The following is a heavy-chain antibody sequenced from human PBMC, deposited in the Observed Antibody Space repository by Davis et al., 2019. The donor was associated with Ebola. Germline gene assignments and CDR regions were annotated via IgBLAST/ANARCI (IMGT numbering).Heavy chain of an antibody. V-gene: IGHV3-7*01. CDR1: GFTFSSYW. Sequence: GESLKISCAASGFTFSSYWMSWVRQAPGKGLEWVANIKQDGSEKYYVDSAKGRFTISRDNAKNLLYLEMNSLSADDTAVYYCARLGYCSGGSCYWGQGTLVTVSS. D-gene: IGHD2-15*01. CDR2: IKQDGSEK. CDR3: ARLGYCSGGSCY. J-gene: IGHJ4*02.